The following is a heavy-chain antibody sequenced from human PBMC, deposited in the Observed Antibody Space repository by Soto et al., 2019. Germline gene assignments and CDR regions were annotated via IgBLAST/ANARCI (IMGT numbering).Heavy chain of an antibody. CDR3: ARSTGRH. D-gene: IGHD4-4*01. CDR1: GGSVISDTYY. Sequence: QVQLQESGPGLVKPSQTLSLTCTVSGGSVISDTYYWTWIRQPPGKGLEWVGYIYSSGSIYYNPSLTSRVTISRDTSKNQFSLKLGSVTAADTAFSYCARSTGRHWSQGTLVTVSS. J-gene: IGHJ4*02. V-gene: IGHV4-30-4*01. CDR2: IYSSGSI.